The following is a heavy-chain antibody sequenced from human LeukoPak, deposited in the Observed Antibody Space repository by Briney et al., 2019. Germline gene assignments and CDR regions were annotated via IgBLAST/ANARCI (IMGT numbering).Heavy chain of an antibody. V-gene: IGHV3-64D*06. CDR3: CLMVWGVT. CDR1: GFTFSNYP. J-gene: IGHJ5*02. CDR2: ITSTGGSA. D-gene: IGHD3-10*01. Sequence: PGGSLRLSCSASGFTFSNYPLYWVRQAPGKGLEFVSAITSTGGSAYYSDSVKGRFSISRDNSKSALFLQMSSLRLEDTAVYYCCLMVWGVTWGQGTLVTVSP.